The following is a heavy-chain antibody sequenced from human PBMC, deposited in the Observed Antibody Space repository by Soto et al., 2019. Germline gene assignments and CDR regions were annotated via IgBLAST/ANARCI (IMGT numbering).Heavy chain of an antibody. D-gene: IGHD3-16*02. V-gene: IGHV3-23*01. CDR3: AKSHDYVWGSYRYRHYYGMDV. Sequence: EVQLLESGGGLVQPGGSLRLSCAASGFTFSSYAMSWVRQAPGKGLEWVSAISGSGGSTYYADSVKGRFTISRDNSKNTLYLQMNSLRPEDTAVYYCAKSHDYVWGSYRYRHYYGMDVWGQGTTVTVSS. CDR2: ISGSGGST. J-gene: IGHJ6*02. CDR1: GFTFSSYA.